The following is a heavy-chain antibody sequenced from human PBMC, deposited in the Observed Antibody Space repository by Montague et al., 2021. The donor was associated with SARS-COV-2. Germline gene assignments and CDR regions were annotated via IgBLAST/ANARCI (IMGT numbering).Heavy chain of an antibody. CDR2: IKQDGSEK. Sequence: SLRLSCAASGFTFSSYWMSWVRQAPGKGLEWVANIKQDGSEKYYVDSVKGRFTISRDNAKNSLYLQMNSLRAEDTAVYYCAGVGKSSWHFDYWGQGTLVTVSS. D-gene: IGHD6-13*01. V-gene: IGHV3-7*01. CDR1: GFTFSSYW. CDR3: AGVGKSSWHFDY. J-gene: IGHJ4*02.